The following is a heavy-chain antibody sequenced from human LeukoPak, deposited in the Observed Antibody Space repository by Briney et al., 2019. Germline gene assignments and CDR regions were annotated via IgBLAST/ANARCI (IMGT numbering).Heavy chain of an antibody. V-gene: IGHV3-48*04. Sequence: RWSLRLSCTASGFSFNGHSMNWVRQAPGRGLEWVSFISGDATIRYYADSVRGRFTLSRDNAKNSLYLQMNSLRAGDTAVYYCARNKRATHNYFDYWGQGTLVTVSS. CDR2: ISGDATIR. J-gene: IGHJ4*02. CDR1: GFSFNGHS. CDR3: ARNKRATHNYFDY.